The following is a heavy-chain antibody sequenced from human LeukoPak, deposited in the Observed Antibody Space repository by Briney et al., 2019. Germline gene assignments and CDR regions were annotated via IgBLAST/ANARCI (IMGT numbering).Heavy chain of an antibody. CDR3: AKGITMIVVAPGY. D-gene: IGHD3-22*01. CDR1: GFTFDDYA. V-gene: IGHV3-9*01. Sequence: PGRSLRLSCAASGFTFDDYAMHWVRQAPGKGLEWVSGISWNSGSIGYADSVKGRFTISRDNSKNTLYLQMNSLRAEDTAVYYCAKGITMIVVAPGYWGQGTLVTVSS. J-gene: IGHJ4*02. CDR2: ISWNSGSI.